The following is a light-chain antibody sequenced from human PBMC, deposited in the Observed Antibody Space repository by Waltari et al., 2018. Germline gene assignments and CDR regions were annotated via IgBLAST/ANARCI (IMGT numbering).Light chain of an antibody. CDR3: CSYAGSYNHV. CDR2: YDD. V-gene: IGLV1-36*01. Sequence: QSVLTQPPSVSEAPRQRVTISCSGSNSNIGNNAVNWYQQLPGKAPKLLIYYDDLLPSGVSDRFSGSKSGTSASLAISGLQSEDEADYYCCSYAGSYNHVFATGTKVTVL. J-gene: IGLJ1*01. CDR1: NSNIGNNA.